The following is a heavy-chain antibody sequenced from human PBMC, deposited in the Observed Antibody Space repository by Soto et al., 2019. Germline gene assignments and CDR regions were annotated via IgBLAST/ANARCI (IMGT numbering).Heavy chain of an antibody. CDR2: IIPALGTT. Sequence: QDQLVQSGAEVKKPGSSVKVSCKAFGGPFSSHTFSWVRQAPGQGLEWMGRIIPALGTTTYAQKFQGRVTITADESVTTVYMDLNSLRTEDTAVYYCARPDFGDYWYFDLWGRGPLVTVSS. J-gene: IGHJ2*01. CDR3: ARPDFGDYWYFDL. V-gene: IGHV1-69*08. CDR1: GGPFSSHT. D-gene: IGHD4-17*01.